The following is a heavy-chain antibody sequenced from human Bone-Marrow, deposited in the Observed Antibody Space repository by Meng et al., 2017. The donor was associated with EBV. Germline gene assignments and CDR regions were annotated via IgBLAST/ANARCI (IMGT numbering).Heavy chain of an antibody. J-gene: IGHJ4*02. V-gene: IGHV1-69*01. CDR2: IIPIFGTA. CDR3: AREQLEGTVATNRPFDY. D-gene: IGHD4-23*01. Sequence: LGVSGAGVKKPGSSVKVSCKASGGTFSSYAISWVRQAPGQGLEWMGGIIPIFGTANYAQKFQGRVTITADESTSTAYMELSSLRSEDTAVYYCAREQLEGTVATNRPFDYWGQGTLVTVSS. CDR1: GGTFSSYA.